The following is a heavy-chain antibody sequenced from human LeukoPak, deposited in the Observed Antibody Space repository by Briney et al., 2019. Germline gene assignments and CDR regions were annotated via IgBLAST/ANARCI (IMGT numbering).Heavy chain of an antibody. J-gene: IGHJ4*02. CDR2: ISAYNGNT. CDR1: GYTFTSYG. D-gene: IGHD3-10*01. V-gene: IGHV1-18*01. CDR3: ARVYFQETTTMVRGVIQTGDY. Sequence: ASVKVSCKASGYTFTSYGISWVRQAPGQGLEWMGWISAYNGNTNYAQKLQGRVTMTTDTFTSTAYMELRSLRSDDTAVYCCARVYFQETTTMVRGVIQTGDYWGQGTLVTVSS.